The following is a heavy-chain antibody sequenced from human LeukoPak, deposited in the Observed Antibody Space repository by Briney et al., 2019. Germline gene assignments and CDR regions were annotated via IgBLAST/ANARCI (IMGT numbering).Heavy chain of an antibody. CDR2: INHRGIT. CDR1: GGSFSGYY. V-gene: IGHV4-34*01. Sequence: SETLSVTCAVYGGSFSGYYWSGIRQPPGEGLEWIGEINHRGITNYNPSLRRPVTISGDTSKNQCSLKLSSVSAPGTALYFFARVGYSYVINDWPRTGLGAYATKHYYHMDVWGKGTTVTVSS. D-gene: IGHD5-18*01. J-gene: IGHJ6*03. CDR3: ARVGYSYVINDWPRTGLGAYATKHYYHMDV.